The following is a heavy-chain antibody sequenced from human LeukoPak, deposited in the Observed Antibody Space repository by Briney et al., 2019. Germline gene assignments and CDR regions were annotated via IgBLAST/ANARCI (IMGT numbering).Heavy chain of an antibody. CDR3: ARGRNDVVRGIDY. D-gene: IGHD1-1*01. CDR1: GGSISSYY. CDR2: IYYSGST. Sequence: SETLSLTCTVSGGSISSYYWSWIRQPPGKGLEWIGYIYYSGSTNYNPSLKSRVTISVDTSKNQFSLKLSSVTAADTAVYYCARGRNDVVRGIDYWGQGTLVTVSS. J-gene: IGHJ4*02. V-gene: IGHV4-59*01.